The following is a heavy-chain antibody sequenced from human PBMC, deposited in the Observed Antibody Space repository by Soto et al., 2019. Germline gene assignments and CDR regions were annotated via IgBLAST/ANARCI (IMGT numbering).Heavy chain of an antibody. J-gene: IGHJ4*02. D-gene: IGHD3-10*01. CDR3: ATFGASGSYFQFDY. V-gene: IGHV3-23*01. CDR2: ISGTGSHT. CDR1: GFPFINFA. Sequence: GGSLRLSCAASGFPFINFAMSWVRQSPGKGLEWVSAISGTGSHTWYADSVRGRFTVSRDNSKNTLYLQMNSLRDEDTAVYYCATFGASGSYFQFDYWGPGTLVTVSS.